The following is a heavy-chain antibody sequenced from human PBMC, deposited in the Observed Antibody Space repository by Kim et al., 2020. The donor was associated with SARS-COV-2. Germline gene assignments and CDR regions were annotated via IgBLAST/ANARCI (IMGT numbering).Heavy chain of an antibody. V-gene: IGHV4-31*03. CDR1: GGSISSGGYY. Sequence: SETLSLTCTVSGGSISSGGYYWSWIRQHPGKGLEWIGYIYYSGSTYYNPSLKSRVTISVDTSKNQFSLKLSSVTAADTAVYYCARDSGPIAAAGTGGNYYYYGMDVWGQGTTVTVSS. D-gene: IGHD6-13*01. CDR3: ARDSGPIAAAGTGGNYYYYGMDV. J-gene: IGHJ6*02. CDR2: IYYSGST.